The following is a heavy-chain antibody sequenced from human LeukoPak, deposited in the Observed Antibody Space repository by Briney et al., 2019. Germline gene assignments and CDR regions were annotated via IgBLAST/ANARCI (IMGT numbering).Heavy chain of an antibody. D-gene: IGHD1-7*01. Sequence: PGGSLRLSGAASGFTFSSYAMSWVRQAPGKGLEWVSAISGSGGSTYYADSVKGRFTISRDNAKNSLYLQMNSLTADDTAVYYCVRGGTRLSDYWGQGTLVTVSS. CDR3: VRGGTRLSDY. V-gene: IGHV3-23*01. CDR1: GFTFSSYA. J-gene: IGHJ4*02. CDR2: ISGSGGST.